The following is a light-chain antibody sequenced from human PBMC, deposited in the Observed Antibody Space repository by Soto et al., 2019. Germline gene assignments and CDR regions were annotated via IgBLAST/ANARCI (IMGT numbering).Light chain of an antibody. Sequence: EIVLTQSPATLSSFPGDRVTLSCRASQAVNTRLAWYQHKPGQAPRLLIYLASNRAAGVPARFSGSGSGTDFTLTISRLEPEDFAVYYCQQYGGSPWTFGQGTKVDIK. CDR2: LAS. CDR3: QQYGGSPWT. J-gene: IGKJ1*01. V-gene: IGKV3-20*01. CDR1: QAVNTR.